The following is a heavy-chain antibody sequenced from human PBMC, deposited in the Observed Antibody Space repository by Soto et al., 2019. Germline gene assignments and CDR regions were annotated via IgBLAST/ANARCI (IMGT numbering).Heavy chain of an antibody. Sequence: QITLKESGPTLVKPTQTLTLTCTFSGFSLTTRAVGVGWIRQPPGKALEWLALIYWDDDKYYSLSLKSRLTXTXDXXKNQVVFTMTNMDAVDTATYYCARRYGDHVRWFDYWGQGTLVTVSS. J-gene: IGHJ4*02. CDR2: IYWDDDK. CDR3: ARRYGDHVRWFDY. D-gene: IGHD4-17*01. CDR1: GFSLTTRAVG. V-gene: IGHV2-5*02.